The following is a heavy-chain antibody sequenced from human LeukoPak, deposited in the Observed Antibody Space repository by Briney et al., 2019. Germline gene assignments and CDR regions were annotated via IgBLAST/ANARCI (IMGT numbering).Heavy chain of an antibody. D-gene: IGHD1-14*01. CDR1: GFTFSSYA. CDR3: AKDLPFPYRGFDY. J-gene: IGHJ4*02. Sequence: GGSLRLSCAASGFTFSSYAMHWVRQAPGKGLEWVAVISYDGSNKYYADSVKGRFTISRDNSKNTLYLQMNSLRAEDTAVYYCAKDLPFPYRGFDYWGQGTLVTVSS. CDR2: ISYDGSNK. V-gene: IGHV3-30*04.